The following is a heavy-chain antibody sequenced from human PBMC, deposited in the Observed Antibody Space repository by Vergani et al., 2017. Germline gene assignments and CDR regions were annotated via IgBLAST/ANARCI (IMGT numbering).Heavy chain of an antibody. CDR2: INSDGSST. CDR1: GFTFSSYW. CDR3: ARDYRGYSYGQYYFDY. D-gene: IGHD5-18*01. J-gene: IGHJ4*02. Sequence: EVQLVESGGGLVQPGGSLRLSCAASGFTFSSYWMHWVRQAPGKGLVWVSRINSDGSSTSYADSVKGRFTISRDNAKNTLYLQMNSLRAEDTAVYYCARDYRGYSYGQYYFDYWGQGTLVTVSS. V-gene: IGHV3-74*01.